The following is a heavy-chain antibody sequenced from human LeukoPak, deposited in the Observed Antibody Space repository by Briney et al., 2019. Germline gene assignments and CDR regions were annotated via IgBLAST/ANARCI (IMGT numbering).Heavy chain of an antibody. CDR3: ARDPDSSSLSD. J-gene: IGHJ4*02. Sequence: ASVTVSCKAAGYTFTSYDINWVRQAPGQGLEWMGWMNPNSGNTGYAQKFQGRVTMTRNTSIGTAYMELSSLRSEDTAVYYCARDPDSSSLSDWGQGTLVTVSS. V-gene: IGHV1-8*01. D-gene: IGHD6-13*01. CDR2: MNPNSGNT. CDR1: GYTFTSYD.